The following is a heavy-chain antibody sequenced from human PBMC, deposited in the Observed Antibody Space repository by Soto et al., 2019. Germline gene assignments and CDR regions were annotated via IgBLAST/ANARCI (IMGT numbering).Heavy chain of an antibody. CDR3: VTVASSRYYYAMDV. J-gene: IGHJ6*02. CDR2: IYYSGAS. V-gene: IGHV4-39*01. Sequence: PSETLSLTXTVSGGPIITTNNYWGWIRQPPGKGLEWIGSIYYSGASYYNPSLKSRVTISLDTSKNQFSLKLSSVTAADTAVYYCVTVASSRYYYAMDVWGQGTTVTVSS. D-gene: IGHD6-19*01. CDR1: GGPIITTNNY.